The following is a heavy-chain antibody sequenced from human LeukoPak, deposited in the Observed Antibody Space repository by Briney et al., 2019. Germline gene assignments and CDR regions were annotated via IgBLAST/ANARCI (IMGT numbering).Heavy chain of an antibody. V-gene: IGHV1-8*01. CDR1: GYTFTSYD. CDR2: MNPNSGNT. D-gene: IGHD6-13*01. J-gene: IGHJ6*03. Sequence: ASVKVSCKASGYTFTSYDINWVRRATGQGREWMGWMNPNSGNTGYAQKFQGRVTMTRNTSISTAYMELSSLRSEDTAVYYCARGGSIAAAGIGYYYYYMDVWGKGTTVTVSS. CDR3: ARGGSIAAAGIGYYYYYMDV.